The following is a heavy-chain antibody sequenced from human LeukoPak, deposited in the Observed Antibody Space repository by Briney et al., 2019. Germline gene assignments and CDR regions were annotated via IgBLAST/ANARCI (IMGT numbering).Heavy chain of an antibody. CDR2: VSTSSNNI. D-gene: IGHD2-21*02. J-gene: IGHJ5*02. CDR1: GFTFSRYS. CDR3: ARVSGVTSEWFDP. Sequence: PGGSLRLSCAASGFTFSRYSMNWVRQAPGKGLEWVSSVSTSSNNIYYADSVKGRFTISRDNAKNSVYLQMNSLRAEDTAVYYCARVSGVTSEWFDPWGQGTLVTVSS. V-gene: IGHV3-21*01.